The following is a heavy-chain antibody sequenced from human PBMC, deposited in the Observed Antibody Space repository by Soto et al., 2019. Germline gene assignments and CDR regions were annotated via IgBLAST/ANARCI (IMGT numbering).Heavy chain of an antibody. CDR1: GFTFTTYG. D-gene: IGHD1-26*01. Sequence: QVQLVESGGGVVQPGRSLRLSCTASGFTFTTYGMHWVRQAPGKGLEWVAFISYDGSDKYYADSVKGRFTISRDNSKNTLYLQMNRLRADDMAVYYCAKEWGVEVTYYLFDCWGQGTLVTVSS. CDR2: ISYDGSDK. J-gene: IGHJ4*02. CDR3: AKEWGVEVTYYLFDC. V-gene: IGHV3-30*18.